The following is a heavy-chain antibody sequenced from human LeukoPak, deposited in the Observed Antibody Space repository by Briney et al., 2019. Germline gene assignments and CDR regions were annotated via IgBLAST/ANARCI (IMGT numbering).Heavy chain of an antibody. J-gene: IGHJ3*02. Sequence: SETLSLTCAVYGGSFSGYYWSWIRQPPGKGLEWIGEMNHSGSTNHNPSLKSRVTISVDTSKNQFSLKLSSVTAADTAVYYCARSPHYYDSSGYPFGGGSAFDIWGQGTMVTVSS. D-gene: IGHD3-22*01. V-gene: IGHV4-34*01. CDR2: MNHSGST. CDR1: GGSFSGYY. CDR3: ARSPHYYDSSGYPFGGGSAFDI.